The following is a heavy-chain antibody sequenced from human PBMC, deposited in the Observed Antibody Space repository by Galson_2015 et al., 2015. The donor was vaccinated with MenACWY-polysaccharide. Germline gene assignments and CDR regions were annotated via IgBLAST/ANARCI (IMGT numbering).Heavy chain of an antibody. CDR3: ARAAYCTHYCYYYYYMGV. CDR1: GYTFTNYY. CDR2: VKPSGGHP. D-gene: IGHD2-8*01. J-gene: IGHJ6*03. Sequence: SVKVSCKASGYTFTNYYIHWVRQAPGLGLEWMGVVKPSGGHPIQEQKFQGRVTMTSDTSTSTVYMEVRSLGSDDTAIYYCARAAYCTHYCYYYYYMGVWGKGTTVTVSS. V-gene: IGHV1-46*01.